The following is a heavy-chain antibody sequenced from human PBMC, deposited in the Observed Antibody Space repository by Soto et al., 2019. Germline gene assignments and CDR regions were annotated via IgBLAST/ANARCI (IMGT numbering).Heavy chain of an antibody. D-gene: IGHD3-10*01. CDR1: GYSFTSYW. Sequence: GESLKISCKGSGYSFTSYWIGWVRQMPGKGLEWMGIIYPGDSDTRYSPSFQGQVTISADKSISTAYLQWSSLKASDTAMYYCARRVGRITMVRGVGGWFDPWGQGTLVTVSS. CDR2: IYPGDSDT. CDR3: ARRVGRITMVRGVGGWFDP. V-gene: IGHV5-51*01. J-gene: IGHJ5*02.